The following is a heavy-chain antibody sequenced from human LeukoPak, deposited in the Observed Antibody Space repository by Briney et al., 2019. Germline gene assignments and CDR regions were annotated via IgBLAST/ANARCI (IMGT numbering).Heavy chain of an antibody. CDR2: IYYTGST. V-gene: IGHV4-59*01. Sequence: PSETLSLTCTVSGGSISSYYWSWIRQPPGKGLECIGYIYYTGSTNYNPSLKSRVTISVDTSKNQFSLKLSSVTAADTAVYYCARMTTVATGIDYWGQGTPVTVSS. CDR1: GGSISSYY. D-gene: IGHD4-17*01. CDR3: ARMTTVATGIDY. J-gene: IGHJ4*02.